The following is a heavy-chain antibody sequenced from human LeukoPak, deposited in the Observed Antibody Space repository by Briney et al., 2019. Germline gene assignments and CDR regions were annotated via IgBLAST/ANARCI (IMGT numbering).Heavy chain of an antibody. D-gene: IGHD4-23*01. J-gene: IGHJ4*02. V-gene: IGHV3-74*01. CDR1: GFTFSNNW. CDR2: ISADGSRT. CDR3: TRARWEYYFDY. Sequence: GGSLRLSCAASGFTFSNNWMHWVRQAPGKGLVWVSRISADGSRTNYADPVKGRFTVSRDNAKNTLYLQMNSLRVEDTAVYYCTRARWEYYFDYWGQGDLVTVSS.